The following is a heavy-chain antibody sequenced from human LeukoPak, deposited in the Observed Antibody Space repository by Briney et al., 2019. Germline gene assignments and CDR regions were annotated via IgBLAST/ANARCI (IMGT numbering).Heavy chain of an antibody. Sequence: GGSLRLSCAASGFTFSSYGMHWVRQAPGKRLEWVAVISYDGSNKYYADSVKGRFTISRDNSKNTLYLQMNSLRAEDTAVYYCAKDAMYGSGMYYFDYWGQGTMVTVSS. CDR1: GFTFSSYG. D-gene: IGHD3-10*01. CDR2: ISYDGSNK. CDR3: AKDAMYGSGMYYFDY. V-gene: IGHV3-30*18. J-gene: IGHJ4*02.